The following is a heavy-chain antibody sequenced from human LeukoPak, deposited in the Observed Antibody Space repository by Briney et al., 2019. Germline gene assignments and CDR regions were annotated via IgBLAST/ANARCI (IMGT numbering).Heavy chain of an antibody. Sequence: GASVKVSCKASVYIFSDYYLHWVRQAPGQGLEWMGWMNPNSGDTNYAQKFQGRITMTGDTSTAYLELSRLRSDETAVDYCARELGRTVIVGGDAFDLWGQGTMDSVSS. CDR1: VYIFSDYY. CDR2: MNPNSGDT. D-gene: IGHD2/OR15-2a*01. CDR3: ARELGRTVIVGGDAFDL. J-gene: IGHJ3*01. V-gene: IGHV1-2*02.